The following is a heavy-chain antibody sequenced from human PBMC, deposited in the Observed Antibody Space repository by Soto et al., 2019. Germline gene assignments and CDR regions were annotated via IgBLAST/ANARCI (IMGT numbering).Heavy chain of an antibody. CDR1: GFTFSDNY. J-gene: IGHJ4*02. CDR3: VKGRNWASGSDY. D-gene: IGHD7-27*01. Sequence: QVQLVESGGGLVKPGGSLRLSCAASGFTFSDNYMSWIRQAPGKGLEWVSYINSTSSSTNYADSVKGRFTISRDNAKNILSLQMRSLTVEDTAVYYCVKGRNWASGSDYRGQGTLVTVSS. V-gene: IGHV3-11*05. CDR2: INSTSSST.